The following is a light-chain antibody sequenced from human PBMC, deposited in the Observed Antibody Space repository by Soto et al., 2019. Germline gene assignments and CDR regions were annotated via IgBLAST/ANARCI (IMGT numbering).Light chain of an antibody. Sequence: DIQLTQSPSFLSASVGDRVTISCRASQGISDYLAWYQQKPGKAPKLLIYGASTLQSGVPSRFSGSASGTEFTLTISNLQPEDFATYFCQQFNAYQLTFGGGTKLEIK. CDR3: QQFNAYQLT. J-gene: IGKJ4*01. CDR2: GAS. CDR1: QGISDY. V-gene: IGKV1-9*01.